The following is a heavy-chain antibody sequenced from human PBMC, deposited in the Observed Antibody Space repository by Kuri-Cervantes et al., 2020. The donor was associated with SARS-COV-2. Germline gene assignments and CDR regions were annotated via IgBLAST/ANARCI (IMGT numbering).Heavy chain of an antibody. CDR3: AREGGSGNPIFDY. V-gene: IGHV3-23*01. J-gene: IGHJ4*02. CDR1: GFTFSSYG. CDR2: LSGSGGST. D-gene: IGHD6-19*01. Sequence: GESLKISCAASGFTFSSYGMSWVRQAPGKGLEWVSALSGSGGSTYYADSVKGRFSVSRDNSKNTLYLQMNSLRAEDTAVYYCAREGGSGNPIFDYWGQGTLVTVSS.